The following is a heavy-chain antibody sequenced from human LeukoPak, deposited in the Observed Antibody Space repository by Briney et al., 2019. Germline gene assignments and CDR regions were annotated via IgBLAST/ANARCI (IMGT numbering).Heavy chain of an antibody. CDR1: GFTFSSYG. D-gene: IGHD3-9*01. CDR3: AKTFGSYDILTGYYAADAFDI. V-gene: IGHV3-30*18. Sequence: GRSLGLSCAASGFTFSSYGMHWVRQAPGKGLEWVAVISYDGSNKYYADSVKGRFTISRDNSKNTLYLQMNSLRAEDTAVYYCAKTFGSYDILTGYYAADAFDIWGQGTMVTVSS. J-gene: IGHJ3*02. CDR2: ISYDGSNK.